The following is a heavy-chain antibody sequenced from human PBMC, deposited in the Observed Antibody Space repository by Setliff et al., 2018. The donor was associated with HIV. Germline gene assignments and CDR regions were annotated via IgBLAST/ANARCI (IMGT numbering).Heavy chain of an antibody. D-gene: IGHD3-22*01. CDR3: ASSYYYDSSGSDDAFDI. J-gene: IGHJ3*02. V-gene: IGHV5-51*01. Sequence: PGESLKISCKGSGYSFTSYWIVWARQMPGKGLEWMGIIYPGDSDARYSPSFQGQVTISADKSISTAYLQWSSLKASDTAMYYCASSYYYDSSGSDDAFDIWGQGTMVTVSS. CDR1: GYSFTSYW. CDR2: IYPGDSDA.